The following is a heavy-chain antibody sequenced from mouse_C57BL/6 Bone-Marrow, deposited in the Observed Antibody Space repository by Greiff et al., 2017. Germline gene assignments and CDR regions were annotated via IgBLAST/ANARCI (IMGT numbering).Heavy chain of an antibody. CDR2: IHPSDSDT. Sequence: QVQLQQPGAELVKPGASVKVSCKASGYTFTSYWMHWVKQRPGQGLEWIGRIHPSDSDTNYNQKFKGKATLTVDKSSSTAYMQLSSLSSEDAAVYSFAINYGNYVLFDVWGTGTTLTVSS. V-gene: IGHV1-74*01. CDR1: GYTFTSYW. D-gene: IGHD2-1*01. J-gene: IGHJ1*03. CDR3: AINYGNYVLFDV.